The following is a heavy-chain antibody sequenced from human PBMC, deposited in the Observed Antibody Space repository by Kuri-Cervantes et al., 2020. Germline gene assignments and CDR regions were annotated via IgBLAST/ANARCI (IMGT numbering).Heavy chain of an antibody. CDR3: ASVGRAVAGGSDGYYYYGMDV. Sequence: ASVKVSCKASGYTFTGYYMHWVRQAPGQGLEWMGWINPNSGGTNYAQKFQGWVTMTRDTSISTAYMELSRLRSDDTAVYYCASVGRAVAGGSDGYYYYGMDVWGQGTTVTVSS. J-gene: IGHJ6*02. CDR2: INPNSGGT. V-gene: IGHV1-2*04. CDR1: GYTFTGYY. D-gene: IGHD6-19*01.